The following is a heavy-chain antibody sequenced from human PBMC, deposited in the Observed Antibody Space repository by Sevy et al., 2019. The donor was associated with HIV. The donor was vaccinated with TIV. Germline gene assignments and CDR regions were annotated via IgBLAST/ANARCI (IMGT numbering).Heavy chain of an antibody. V-gene: IGHV3-23*01. D-gene: IGHD3-3*02. Sequence: GGFLRLSCTASEFTFSSHAVSWVRQAPGKGLEWVSAISGNGENTHYADSVRGRFTISRDNFKNRLYLQMNSLRAEDTDLYYCARDGRGISAFDIWGQGTMVTVSS. CDR1: EFTFSSHA. CDR2: ISGNGENT. CDR3: ARDGRGISAFDI. J-gene: IGHJ3*02.